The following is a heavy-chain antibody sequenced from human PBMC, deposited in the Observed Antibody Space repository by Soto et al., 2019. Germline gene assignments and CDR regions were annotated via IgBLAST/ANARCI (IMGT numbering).Heavy chain of an antibody. Sequence: PSETLSLTCTVSGASMSSHYWTWLRQSPGKGLEWIGYISYSGSTYYNPSHKSRVTISADTSRNQFSLKLSAVISADTAVYYCAIADPDASVGYWGQGTLVTVSS. CDR2: ISYSGST. D-gene: IGHD3-16*01. CDR3: AIADPDASVGY. V-gene: IGHV4-59*11. CDR1: GASMSSHY. J-gene: IGHJ4*02.